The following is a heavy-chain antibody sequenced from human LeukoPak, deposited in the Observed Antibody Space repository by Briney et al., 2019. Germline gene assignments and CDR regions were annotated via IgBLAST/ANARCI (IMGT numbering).Heavy chain of an antibody. CDR1: GYTFTSYG. D-gene: IGHD3-9*01. V-gene: IGHV1-8*02. J-gene: IGHJ4*02. CDR3: ARGYRGLRYFGY. Sequence: ASVKVSCKASGYTFTSYGISWVRQAPGQGLEWMGWMNPNSGNTGYAQKFQGRVTMTRNTSISTAYMELSSLRSEDTAVYYCARGYRGLRYFGYWGQGTLVTVSS. CDR2: MNPNSGNT.